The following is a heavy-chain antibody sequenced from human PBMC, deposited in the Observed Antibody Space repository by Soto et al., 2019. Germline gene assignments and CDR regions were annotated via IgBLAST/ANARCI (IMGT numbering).Heavy chain of an antibody. CDR3: ARRMYSSHNWFDP. CDR2: IYPGDSDT. V-gene: IGHV5-51*01. CDR1: GYSFTSYW. Sequence: GESLKISCKGSGYSFTSYWIGWVRQMPGKGLEWMGIIYPGDSDTRYTPSFQGQGTISADKSISTAYRQWSSLKTSDTAMYYWARRMYSSHNWFDPWGQGTLVTVSS. D-gene: IGHD6-13*01. J-gene: IGHJ5*02.